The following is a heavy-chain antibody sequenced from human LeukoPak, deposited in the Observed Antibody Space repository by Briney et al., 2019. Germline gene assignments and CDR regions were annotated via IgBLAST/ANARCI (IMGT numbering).Heavy chain of an antibody. J-gene: IGHJ4*02. Sequence: PGGSLRLSCAASGFTFSSYAMSWVRQAPGKGLEWVSAISGSGGSTYYADSVKGRFAISRDNSKNTLYLQMNSLRAEDTAVYYCAIDPTYGDFTIDYWGQGTLVTVSS. CDR2: ISGSGGST. D-gene: IGHD4-17*01. CDR1: GFTFSSYA. CDR3: AIDPTYGDFTIDY. V-gene: IGHV3-23*01.